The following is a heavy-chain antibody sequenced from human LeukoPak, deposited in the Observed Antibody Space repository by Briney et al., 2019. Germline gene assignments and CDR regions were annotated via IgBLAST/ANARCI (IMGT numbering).Heavy chain of an antibody. CDR2: ISGSGGST. CDR3: AKARSGSYLRWYEFDY. Sequence: PGGSLRLSCAASGFTFSSYAMSWVRQAPGKGLEWVSAISGSGGSTYYADSVKGRFTISRDNSKNTLYLQMNSLRAEDTAVYYCAKARSGSYLRWYEFDYWGQGTLVTVSS. V-gene: IGHV3-23*01. J-gene: IGHJ4*02. D-gene: IGHD1-26*01. CDR1: GFTFSSYA.